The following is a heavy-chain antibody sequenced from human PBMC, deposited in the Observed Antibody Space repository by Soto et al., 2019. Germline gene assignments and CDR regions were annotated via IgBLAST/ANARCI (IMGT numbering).Heavy chain of an antibody. CDR2: INPNSGGT. V-gene: IGHV1-2*02. CDR1: GYTFTGYY. D-gene: IGHD3-3*01. J-gene: IGHJ3*01. CDR3: AGGGVLRFLEWFRGTNKNAFDF. Sequence: ASVKVSCKASGYTFTGYYMHWLRQAPGQGLEWMGWINPNSGGTNYAQKFQGRVTMTRDTSISTAYMELSRLRSDDTAVYYCAGGGVLRFLEWFRGTNKNAFDFWGQGTMVTVSS.